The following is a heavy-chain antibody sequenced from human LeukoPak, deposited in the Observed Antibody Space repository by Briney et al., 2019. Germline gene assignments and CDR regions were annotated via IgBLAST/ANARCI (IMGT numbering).Heavy chain of an antibody. V-gene: IGHV3-7*01. D-gene: IGHD3-3*01. CDR3: ARAMGTSYGFWSGSYTVSYYYYMDV. CDR1: GFTFSSYS. Sequence: GGSLRLSCATSGFTFSSYSMSCVRQAPGKGLEWVANIKQDGSEKYYVDSVRGRFTISRDNAKNSLYLQMNSLRAEDTAVCYCARAMGTSYGFWSGSYTVSYYYYMDVWGKGTKVTVSS. J-gene: IGHJ6*03. CDR2: IKQDGSEK.